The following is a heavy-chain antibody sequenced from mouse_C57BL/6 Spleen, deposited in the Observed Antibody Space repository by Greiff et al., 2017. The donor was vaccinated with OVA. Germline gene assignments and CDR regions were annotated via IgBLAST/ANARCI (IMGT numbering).Heavy chain of an antibody. J-gene: IGHJ2*01. CDR2: IHPSDSDT. V-gene: IGHV1-74*01. CDR1: GYTFTSYW. CDR3: ATLLTGDY. Sequence: VQLQQPGAELVKPGASVKVSCKASGYTFTSYWMHWVKQRPGQGLEWIGRIHPSDSDTNYNQKFKGKATLTVDKSSSTAYMQLSRLTSADSAVYYCATLLTGDYWGQGTTLTVSS. D-gene: IGHD4-1*01.